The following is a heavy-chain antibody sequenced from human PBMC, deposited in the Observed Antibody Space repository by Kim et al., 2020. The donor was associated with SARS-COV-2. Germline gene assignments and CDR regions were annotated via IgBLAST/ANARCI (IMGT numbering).Heavy chain of an antibody. CDR2: NT. Sequence: NTNYAQKLQGRVTMTTDTSTNTAYMELRSLRSDDTAVYYWARRKTNWFDPWGQGTLVTVSS. J-gene: IGHJ5*02. V-gene: IGHV1-18*01. CDR3: ARRKTNWFDP.